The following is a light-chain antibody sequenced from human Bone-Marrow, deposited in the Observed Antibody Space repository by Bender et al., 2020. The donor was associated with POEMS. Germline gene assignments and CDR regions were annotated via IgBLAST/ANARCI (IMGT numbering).Light chain of an antibody. CDR1: SSYIF. Sequence: QSALTQPASVSGSPGQSITLSCTGISSYIFVSWYQFHPGKAPKLMIYDVSDRPSGVSNRFSGSKSGNTASLTISGLQPEDEADYYCSSYTSSSTWVFGGGTKLTVL. J-gene: IGLJ3*02. CDR3: SSYTSSSTWV. V-gene: IGLV2-14*03. CDR2: DVS.